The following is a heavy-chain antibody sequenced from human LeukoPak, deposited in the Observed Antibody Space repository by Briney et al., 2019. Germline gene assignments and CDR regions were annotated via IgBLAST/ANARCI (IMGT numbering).Heavy chain of an antibody. D-gene: IGHD6-13*01. V-gene: IGHV4-59*01. CDR3: ARMIAAAGTEYFDL. CDR2: VHYSGNT. Sequence: SETLSLTCIVSGGSISNYYWSRIRQPPRKGLEWIGYVHYSGNTNYNPSLKSRVTISVDTSKNQFSLKLSSVTAADTAVYYCARMIAAAGTEYFDLWGRGTLVTVSS. J-gene: IGHJ2*01. CDR1: GGSISNYY.